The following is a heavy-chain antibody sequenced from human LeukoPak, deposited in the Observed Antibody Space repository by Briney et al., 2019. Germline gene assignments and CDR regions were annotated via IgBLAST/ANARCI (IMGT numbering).Heavy chain of an antibody. CDR1: GFTFSSYA. CDR3: ARDYIVVVPAAIEGGPGSRRGRYYYYYGMDV. D-gene: IGHD2-2*01. J-gene: IGHJ6*04. Sequence: GGSLRLSCAAPGFTFSSYAMHWVRQAPGKGLEWVAVISYDGSNKYYADSVKGRFTISRDNSKNTLYLQMNSLRAEDTAVYYCARDYIVVVPAAIEGGPGSRRGRYYYYYGMDVWGKGTTVTVSS. CDR2: ISYDGSNK. V-gene: IGHV3-30*04.